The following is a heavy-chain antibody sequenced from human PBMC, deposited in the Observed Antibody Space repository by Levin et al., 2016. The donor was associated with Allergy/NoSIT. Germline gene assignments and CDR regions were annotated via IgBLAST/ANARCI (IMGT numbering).Heavy chain of an antibody. V-gene: IGHV3-11*01. J-gene: IGHJ6*02. Sequence: GGSLRLSCTAYDFTFSDYYMIWIRQAPGKGLEWVSYINGHGDTIYYADSVKGRFTISRDNSENSLYLQMSSLRGEDTAVYYCARALLTSFDWIPYPHYYHYGLDVWGRGTTVTVSS. CDR3: ARALLTSFDWIPYPHYYHYGLDV. CDR2: INGHGDTI. CDR1: DFTFSDYY. D-gene: IGHD3-9*01.